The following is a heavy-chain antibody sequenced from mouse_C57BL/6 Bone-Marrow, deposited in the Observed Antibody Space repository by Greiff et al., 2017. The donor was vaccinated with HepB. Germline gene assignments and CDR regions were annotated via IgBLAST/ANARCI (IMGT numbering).Heavy chain of an antibody. D-gene: IGHD2-3*01. J-gene: IGHJ1*03. CDR1: GYSIPSGYY. CDR3: ARGDGYYVYWYFDV. Sequence: EVQLQESGPGLVKPSQSLSLTCSVTGYSIPSGYYWNWIRQFPGNKLEWMGYISYDGSNNYNPSLKNRISITRDTSKNQFFLKLNSVTTEDTATYYCARGDGYYVYWYFDVWGTGTTVTVSS. V-gene: IGHV3-6*01. CDR2: ISYDGSN.